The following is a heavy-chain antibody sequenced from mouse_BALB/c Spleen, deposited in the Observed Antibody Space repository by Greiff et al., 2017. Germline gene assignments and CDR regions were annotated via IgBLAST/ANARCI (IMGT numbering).Heavy chain of an antibody. V-gene: IGHV5-15*02. CDR1: GFTFSDYG. J-gene: IGHJ4*01. D-gene: IGHD2-14*01. CDR2: ISNLAYSI. CDR3: ARAGRYDYAMDY. Sequence: DVKLVESGGGLVQPGGSRKLSCAASGFTFSDYGMAWVRQAPGKGPEWVAFISNLAYSIYYADTVTGRFTISRENAKNTLYLEMSSLRSEDTAMYYCARAGRYDYAMDYWGQGTSVTVSS.